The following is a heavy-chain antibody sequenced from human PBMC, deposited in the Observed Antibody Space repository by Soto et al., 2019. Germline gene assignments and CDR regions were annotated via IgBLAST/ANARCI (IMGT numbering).Heavy chain of an antibody. J-gene: IGHJ4*02. V-gene: IGHV3-49*03. D-gene: IGHD2-2*01. Sequence: PGGSLRLSCTASGFTFGDYAMSWFRQAPGKGLEWVGFIRSKAYGGTTEYAASVKGRFTISRDDSKSIAYLQMNSLKTEDTAVYYCTRVGIDCSSTSCFGIYYFDYWGQGTLVTVSS. CDR3: TRVGIDCSSTSCFGIYYFDY. CDR1: GFTFGDYA. CDR2: IRSKAYGGTT.